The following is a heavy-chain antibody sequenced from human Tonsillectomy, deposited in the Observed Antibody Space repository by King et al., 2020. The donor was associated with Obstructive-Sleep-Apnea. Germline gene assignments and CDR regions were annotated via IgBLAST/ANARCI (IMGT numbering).Heavy chain of an antibody. D-gene: IGHD1-26*01. Sequence: VQLVQSGGGVVQPGRSLRLSCAASGFTFNSYGLHWVRQAPGKGLEWVAIISYDGSNKYYADSVKGRFTISRDNSKNKLYLQMDSLRVEDTAVYYCAKDASAFIVGATGHFDYWGQGTLVTVSS. CDR2: ISYDGSNK. CDR1: GFTFNSYG. CDR3: AKDASAFIVGATGHFDY. J-gene: IGHJ4*02. V-gene: IGHV3-30*18.